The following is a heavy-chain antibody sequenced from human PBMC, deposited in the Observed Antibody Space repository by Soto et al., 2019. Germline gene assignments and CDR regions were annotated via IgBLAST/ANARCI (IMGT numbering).Heavy chain of an antibody. J-gene: IGHJ5*02. CDR3: ARHRHPRGTVGATSPLDP. CDR2: HYSGGST. V-gene: IGHV3-53*01. D-gene: IGHD1-26*01. CDR1: GFSDSSNY. Sequence: DVQLVESGGGLVQPGGSLRLSCAISGFSDSSNYLSWVRQAPGKGLEWVSVHYSGGSTYYADSVQGRFTISRVKSNNTLYLQMRRVRAEDTAVYFCARHRHPRGTVGATSPLDPWGQGTQVTVSS.